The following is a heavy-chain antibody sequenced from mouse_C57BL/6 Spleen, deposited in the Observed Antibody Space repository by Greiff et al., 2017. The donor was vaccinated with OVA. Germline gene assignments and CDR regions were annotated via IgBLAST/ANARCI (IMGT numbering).Heavy chain of an antibody. V-gene: IGHV3-6*01. CDR1: GYSITSGYY. Sequence: DVKLQESGPGLVKPSQSLSLTCSVTGYSITSGYYWNWIRQFPGNKLEWMGYISYDGSNNYNPSLKNRISITRDTSKNQFFLKLNSVTTEDTATYYCARDGGSWYFDVWGTGTTVTVSS. CDR3: ARDGGSWYFDV. J-gene: IGHJ1*03. CDR2: ISYDGSN.